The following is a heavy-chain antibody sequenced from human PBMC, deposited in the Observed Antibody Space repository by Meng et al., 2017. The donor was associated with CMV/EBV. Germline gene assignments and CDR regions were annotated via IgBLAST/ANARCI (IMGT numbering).Heavy chain of an antibody. CDR2: IYSGGSST. CDR1: GFTFGSYA. CDR3: ARDHMVGSSWYQPPIYYYYGMDV. Sequence: GESLKISCAASGFTFGSYAMSWVRQAPGKGLEWVSVIYSGGSSTYYADSVKGRFTISRDNSKNTLYLQMNSLRAEDTAVYYCARDHMVGSSWYQPPIYYYYGMDVWGQGTTVTVSS. J-gene: IGHJ6*02. V-gene: IGHV3-23*03. D-gene: IGHD6-13*01.